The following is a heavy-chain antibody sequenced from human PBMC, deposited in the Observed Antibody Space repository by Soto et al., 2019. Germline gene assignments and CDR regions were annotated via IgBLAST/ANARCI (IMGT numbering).Heavy chain of an antibody. CDR3: VSDWGSTATDILGF. D-gene: IGHD3-3*02. V-gene: IGHV1-18*04. CDR1: GFTFTKYG. J-gene: IGHJ4*02. CDR2: ISNGNT. Sequence: QVALVQSGAEMKTPGASVKVSCEIFGFTFTKYGISWVRQAPGQGLQWMGWISNGNTNYSQNFQGRVTMTADTSAKTVYMELGSLRSDDTAVYYCVSDWGSTATDILGFWGQGTLVTVSA.